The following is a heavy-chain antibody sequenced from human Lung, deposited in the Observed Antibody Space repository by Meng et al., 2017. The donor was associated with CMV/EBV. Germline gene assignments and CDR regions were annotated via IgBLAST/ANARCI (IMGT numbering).Heavy chain of an antibody. J-gene: IGHJ3*02. CDR2: VYYSGST. V-gene: IGHV4-61*01. D-gene: IGHD6-13*01. Sequence: SXTLSLXCTVSGGSVSSGSFYWSWIGQPPGEGLEWIGFVYYSGSTNYNPALKSRVTMSIDTYKNQFALKLSSVTAADTAMYYCARVPQNIAAAGISAFDIWXQGTXVT. CDR1: GGSVSSGSFY. CDR3: ARVPQNIAAAGISAFDI.